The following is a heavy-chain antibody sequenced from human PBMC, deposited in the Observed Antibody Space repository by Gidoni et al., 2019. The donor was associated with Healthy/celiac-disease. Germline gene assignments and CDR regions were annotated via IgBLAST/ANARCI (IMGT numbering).Heavy chain of an antibody. CDR2: IYYSGST. CDR1: GGSISSYY. D-gene: IGHD1-26*01. V-gene: IGHV4-59*01. CDR3: ARGWESKTYYYYGMDV. Sequence: QVQLQESGPGLVKPSETLSLTCTVSGGSISSYYWSWIRQPPGKGLEWIGYIYYSGSTNYNPSLKSRVTISVDTSKNQFSLKLSSVTAADTAVYYCARGWESKTYYYYGMDVWGQGTTVTVSS. J-gene: IGHJ6*02.